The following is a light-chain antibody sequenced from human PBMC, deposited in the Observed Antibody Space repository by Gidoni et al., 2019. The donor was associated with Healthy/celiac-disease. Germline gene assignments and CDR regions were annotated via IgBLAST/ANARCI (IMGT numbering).Light chain of an antibody. CDR2: WAA. CDR3: QQYYSTPLT. CDR1: QSVLYSSNNKNY. V-gene: IGKV4-1*01. Sequence: DILMTQSPDSLAVSLGERATINCKSSQSVLYSSNNKNYLAWYQQKPGQPPKLLIYWAATRESGVPDRFSGSGSGTDFTLTISSLQAEDVAVYYCQQYYSTPLTFGQGTKVESK. J-gene: IGKJ1*01.